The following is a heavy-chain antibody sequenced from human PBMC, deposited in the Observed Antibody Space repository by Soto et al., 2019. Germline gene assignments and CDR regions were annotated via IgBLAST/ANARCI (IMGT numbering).Heavy chain of an antibody. Sequence: SQAVSRSCAISVERVSSNSAAWNCIRQSPSRGLEWLGRTYYRSKWYNDYAVSVKSRITINPDTSKNQFSLQLNSVTPEDTAVYYCARRVLGYCSXTSCYGVRALDAFDIWGQGTMVTVSS. CDR3: ARRVLGYCSXTSCYGVRALDAFDI. CDR1: VERVSSNSAA. CDR2: TYYRSKWYN. D-gene: IGHD2-2*01. V-gene: IGHV6-1*01. J-gene: IGHJ3*02.